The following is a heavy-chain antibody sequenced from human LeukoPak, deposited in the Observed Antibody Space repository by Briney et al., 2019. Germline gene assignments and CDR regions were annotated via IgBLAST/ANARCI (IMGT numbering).Heavy chain of an antibody. Sequence: GGSLRLSCAASGFTFSNAWMSWVRQAPGKGLERVGRIKSKTDGGTTDYAAPVKGRFTISRDDSKNTLYLQMNSLKPEDTAVYYCTTEYYYDSTQFDYWGQGTLVTVSS. CDR2: IKSKTDGGTT. CDR1: GFTFSNAW. D-gene: IGHD3-22*01. CDR3: TTEYYYDSTQFDY. J-gene: IGHJ4*02. V-gene: IGHV3-15*01.